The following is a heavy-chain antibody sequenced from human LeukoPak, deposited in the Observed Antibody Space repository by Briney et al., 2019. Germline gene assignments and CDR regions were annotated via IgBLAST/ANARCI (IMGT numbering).Heavy chain of an antibody. J-gene: IGHJ4*02. V-gene: IGHV4-61*02. Sequence: SETLSLTCTVSGGSISNGSYYWSWIRQPAGKGLEWIGRIYTSGSTNYNPSLKSRVTMSVDTSKNQFSLKLSSVTAADTAVYYCARDLVSGYYGSGSYSYYFDYWGQGTLVTVSS. CDR1: GGSISNGSYY. CDR2: IYTSGST. CDR3: ARDLVSGYYGSGSYSYYFDY. D-gene: IGHD3-10*01.